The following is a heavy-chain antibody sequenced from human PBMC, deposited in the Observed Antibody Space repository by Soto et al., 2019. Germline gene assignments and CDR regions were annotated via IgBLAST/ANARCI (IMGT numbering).Heavy chain of an antibody. Sequence: QVQLVESGGGVVQPGRSLRLSCAASGFAFSAYGMHWVRQAPGKGLEWVAMIYYDGSNKYYADSVKGRFTISRDNSKNTLYLQMSSLRAEDAALYYCASVGGTVTSEYWGQGTLVTVSS. CDR1: GFAFSAYG. J-gene: IGHJ4*02. CDR3: ASVGGTVTSEY. D-gene: IGHD4-17*01. CDR2: IYYDGSNK. V-gene: IGHV3-33*01.